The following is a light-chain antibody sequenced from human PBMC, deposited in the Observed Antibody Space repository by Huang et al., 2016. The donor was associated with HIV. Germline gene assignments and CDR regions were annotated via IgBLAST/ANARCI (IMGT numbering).Light chain of an antibody. CDR1: QSVSTN. CDR2: AAS. Sequence: ETEMTQLPATLSVSPGESATLSCRASQSVSTNLAWYQQKPGQAPRLVIHAASTRAPGIPGRFGGSGSGTEFTLTISSLQSEDFAIYYCLQYNTWPKTFGQGTKVDFK. CDR3: LQYNTWPKT. V-gene: IGKV3-15*01. J-gene: IGKJ1*01.